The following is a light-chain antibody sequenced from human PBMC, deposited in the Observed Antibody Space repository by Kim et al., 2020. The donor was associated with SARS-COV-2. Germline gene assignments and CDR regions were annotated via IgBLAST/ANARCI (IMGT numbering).Light chain of an antibody. Sequence: LGPTVRINCQGASLRSYYASWYQQKPGQAPVLVIYGKNNRPSGIPDRFSGSSSGNTASLTITGAQAEDEADYYCNSRDSSGNHLVFGGGTKLTVL. J-gene: IGLJ3*02. CDR3: NSRDSSGNHLV. CDR2: GKN. CDR1: SLRSYY. V-gene: IGLV3-19*01.